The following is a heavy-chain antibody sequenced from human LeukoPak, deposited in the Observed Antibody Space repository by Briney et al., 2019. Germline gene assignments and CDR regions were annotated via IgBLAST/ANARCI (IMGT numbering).Heavy chain of an antibody. D-gene: IGHD1-7*01. Sequence: SETLSLTCAVSGGSISSSNWWSWVRQPPGKGLEWIGETYHSGSTNYNPSLKSRVIISVDKSKNQFSLKLSSVTAADTAVYYCAREGELRSYFDHWGQGTLVTVSS. CDR1: GGSISSSNW. CDR2: TYHSGST. CDR3: AREGELRSYFDH. V-gene: IGHV4-4*02. J-gene: IGHJ4*02.